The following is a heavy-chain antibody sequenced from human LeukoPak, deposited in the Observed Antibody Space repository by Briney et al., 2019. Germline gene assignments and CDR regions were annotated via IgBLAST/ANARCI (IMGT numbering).Heavy chain of an antibody. D-gene: IGHD3-10*01. CDR3: ARAVGYNWFDP. J-gene: IGHJ5*02. CDR1: GGSFSGHY. V-gene: IGHV4-34*01. Sequence: SETLSLTCAVYGGSFSGHYWSWNRQPPGKGLEWIGEINHSGSTNYNPSLKSRVTISVDTSKNQFSLKLSSVTAADTAVYYCARAVGYNWFDPWGQGTLVTVSS. CDR2: INHSGST.